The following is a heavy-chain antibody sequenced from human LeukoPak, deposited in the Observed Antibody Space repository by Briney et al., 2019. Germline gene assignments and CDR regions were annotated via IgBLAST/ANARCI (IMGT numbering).Heavy chain of an antibody. D-gene: IGHD1-7*01. CDR2: IYHSGST. V-gene: IGHV4-34*01. Sequence: PGGSLRLSCTASGFTFGDYAMSWVRQPPGKGLEWIGEIYHSGSTNYNPSLKSRVTISVDTSRNQFSLKLSSVTAADTAVYYCARLYGNYQNYFDYWGQGTLVTVSS. J-gene: IGHJ4*02. CDR1: GFTFGDYA. CDR3: ARLYGNYQNYFDY.